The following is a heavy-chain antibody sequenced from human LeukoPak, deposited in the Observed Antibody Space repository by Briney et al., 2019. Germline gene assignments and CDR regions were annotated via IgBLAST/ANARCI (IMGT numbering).Heavy chain of an antibody. Sequence: TGGSLRLSCAASGFTVSSNYMSWVRQAPGKGLEWVSVIYSGGSTYYADSVKGRFTISRDSSKNTLYLQMNSLRAEDTAVYYCARDVPMTTVTSEAYWGQGTLVTVSS. CDR1: GFTVSSNY. V-gene: IGHV3-66*01. D-gene: IGHD4-17*01. J-gene: IGHJ4*02. CDR3: ARDVPMTTVTSEAY. CDR2: IYSGGST.